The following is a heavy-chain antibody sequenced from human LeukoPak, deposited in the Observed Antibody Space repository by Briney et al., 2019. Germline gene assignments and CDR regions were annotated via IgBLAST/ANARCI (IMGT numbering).Heavy chain of an antibody. D-gene: IGHD3-3*01. CDR3: ARDRGTFGVVDS. V-gene: IGHV3-48*03. CDR1: GFTFSSYE. Sequence: PGGSLRLSCAASGFTFSSYEMNWVRQAPGKGLEWVAYIGTSSSTIYQAKSVKGRFSISRDNAKNSLFLQMDSLRVEDTAVYYCARDRGTFGVVDSWGQGTLVAVS. J-gene: IGHJ4*02. CDR2: IGTSSSTI.